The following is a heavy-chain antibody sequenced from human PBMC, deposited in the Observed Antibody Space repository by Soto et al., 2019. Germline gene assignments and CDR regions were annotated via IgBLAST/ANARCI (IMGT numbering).Heavy chain of an antibody. V-gene: IGHV3-43*01. CDR3: ERENLSYGSALDV. CDR1: GFMFDDYN. D-gene: IGHD3-16*01. CDR2: ITWNVGNS. Sequence: PXESLSLSFAASGFMFDDYNIHWVRQAPGKGLEWVSLITWNVGNSYYADSVKGRFTISRDGTTESVSLQMTSLKREDTGLYFCERENLSYGSALDVWGQGTTVTVSS. J-gene: IGHJ6*02.